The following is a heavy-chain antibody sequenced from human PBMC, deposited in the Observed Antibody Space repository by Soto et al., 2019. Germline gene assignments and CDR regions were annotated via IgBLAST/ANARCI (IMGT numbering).Heavy chain of an antibody. CDR2: ISYDGSNK. CDR3: AKGSPYYDFWSGYYTGPWFDP. D-gene: IGHD3-3*01. J-gene: IGHJ5*02. V-gene: IGHV3-30*18. Sequence: GGSLRLSCAASGFTFSSYGMHWVRQAPGKGLEWVAVISYDGSNKYYADSVKGRFTISRDNSKNTLYLQMNSLRAEDTAVYYCAKGSPYYDFWSGYYTGPWFDPWGQGTLVTVSS. CDR1: GFTFSSYG.